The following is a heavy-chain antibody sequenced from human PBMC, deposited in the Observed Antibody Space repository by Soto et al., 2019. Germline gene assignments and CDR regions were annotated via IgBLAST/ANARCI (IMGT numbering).Heavy chain of an antibody. CDR3: AGDISAGVDY. V-gene: IGHV1-8*02. J-gene: IGHJ4*02. CDR1: GYTFTNSD. D-gene: IGHD3-3*02. Sequence: GASVKVSCKASGYTFTNSDINWVRQTTEQGLEWMGWMRPNTGHSGLAQKFQGRLTLTRDTSINTAYMELSSLRSEDADIYYGAGDISAGVDYWGQGTPVTVSS. CDR2: MRPNTGHS.